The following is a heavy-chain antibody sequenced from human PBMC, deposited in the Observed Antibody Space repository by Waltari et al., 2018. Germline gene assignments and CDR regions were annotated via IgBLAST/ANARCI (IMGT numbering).Heavy chain of an antibody. Sequence: EVQLVESGGGLVQPGGSLRLSCVASGFTFSMHCVYWVCQGPGKGLVWVSRIKNDGRITDYADSVKGRFTISRDNAKNTLYLQMSSLRAEDTGVYYCVRGGSNGVVRPLDYWGQGTLVTVS. CDR1: GFTFSMHC. CDR3: VRGGSNGVVRPLDY. V-gene: IGHV3-74*01. J-gene: IGHJ4*02. CDR2: IKNDGRIT. D-gene: IGHD3-3*01.